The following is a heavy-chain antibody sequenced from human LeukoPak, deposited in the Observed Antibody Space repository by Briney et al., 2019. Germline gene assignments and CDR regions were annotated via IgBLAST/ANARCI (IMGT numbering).Heavy chain of an antibody. V-gene: IGHV3-21*01. Sequence: GGSLRLSCVASGFTFSSYSMNWVRQAPGKGLEWVSFISSSSSHIYYADSVKGRFTISRDNAKNSLSLQMNSLRAEDTAVYYCARQVFHGGSPPRLDLWGQGIQVSVSS. J-gene: IGHJ5*02. CDR2: ISSSSSHI. D-gene: IGHD3-16*01. CDR3: ARQVFHGGSPPRLDL. CDR1: GFTFSSYS.